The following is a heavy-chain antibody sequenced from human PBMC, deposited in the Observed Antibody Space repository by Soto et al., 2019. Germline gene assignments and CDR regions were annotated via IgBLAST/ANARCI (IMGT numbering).Heavy chain of an antibody. V-gene: IGHV3-74*01. J-gene: IGHJ4*02. D-gene: IGHD1-26*01. CDR1: GFSFSDYW. Sequence: EVQLVESGGGLVQPGGSLRLSCAASGFSFSDYWMHWVRQAPGKGLVWVSCIDTDGSTTTYADSVKGRFTISRDNVKNTLYSQLDSLSAGVTYLSYCPRGGGFSENYLGGQGTLVTVSS. CDR2: IDTDGSTT. CDR3: PRGGGFSENYL.